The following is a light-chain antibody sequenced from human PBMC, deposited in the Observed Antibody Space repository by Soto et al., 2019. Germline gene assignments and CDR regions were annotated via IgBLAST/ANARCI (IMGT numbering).Light chain of an antibody. V-gene: IGKV3-11*01. CDR2: QTS. CDR1: RYINTS. CDR3: HQRQSWPRT. J-gene: IGKJ1*01. Sequence: EIVLTQSPATLSAFPGDRLTPSCRATRYINTSLAWYQQRPGQAPRLLIYQTSIRAAGIPARFSASGTGTDFTLTISDVQPEDFAVYYCHQRQSWPRTFGQGTKVDIK.